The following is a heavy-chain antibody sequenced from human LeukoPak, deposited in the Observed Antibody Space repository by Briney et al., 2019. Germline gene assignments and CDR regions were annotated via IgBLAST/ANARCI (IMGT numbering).Heavy chain of an antibody. CDR3: ARSKKRGVTIDY. J-gene: IGHJ4*02. CDR1: GGSISSGGYY. D-gene: IGHD3-10*01. Sequence: PSQTLSLTCTVSGGSISSGGYYWSWIRQPPGKGLEWIGYIYHSGSTYYNPSLKSRVTISVDRSKNQFSLKLSSVTAADTAVYYCARSKKRGVTIDYWGQGTLVTVSS. V-gene: IGHV4-30-2*01. CDR2: IYHSGST.